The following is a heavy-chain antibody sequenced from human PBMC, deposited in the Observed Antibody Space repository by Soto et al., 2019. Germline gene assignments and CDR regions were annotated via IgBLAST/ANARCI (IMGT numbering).Heavy chain of an antibody. V-gene: IGHV4-59*01. CDR2: IYYSGST. CDR1: GGSISSYY. D-gene: IGHD6-19*01. J-gene: IGHJ5*02. CDR3: TREQSDDNYFDP. Sequence: SETLSLTCTVSGGSISSYYWSWIRQPPGKGLEWIGYIYYSGSTNYNPSLESRVTISLDKSKSQFSLRLISVTAADTAVYYCTREQSDDNYFDPWGQGTLVTVSS.